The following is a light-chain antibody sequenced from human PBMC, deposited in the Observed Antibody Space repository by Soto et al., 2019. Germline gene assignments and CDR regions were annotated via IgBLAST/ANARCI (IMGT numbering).Light chain of an antibody. CDR1: SSNIGAGYE. CDR3: QSYDSSLRGYV. Sequence: QSVLTQPPSVSEAPGQRVTISCTGSSSNIGAGYEAHWYQQVPGTAPKLLIYENNNRPSGVPDRFSGSKSGTSASLAITGLQAEDETQYYSQSYDSSLRGYVFGTGPKVPVL. J-gene: IGLJ1*01. V-gene: IGLV1-40*01. CDR2: ENN.